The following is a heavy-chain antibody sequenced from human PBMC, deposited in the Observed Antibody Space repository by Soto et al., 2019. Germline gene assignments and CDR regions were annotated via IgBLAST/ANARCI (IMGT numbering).Heavy chain of an antibody. CDR3: AKFGYSSGWYTY. CDR2: ISGSGGST. CDR1: GFTFSSYA. J-gene: IGHJ4*02. V-gene: IGHV3-23*01. D-gene: IGHD6-19*01. Sequence: EVQLLESGGGLVQPGGSLRLSCAASGFTFSSYAMSWVRQAPGNGLEWVSAISGSGGSTYYADSVKGRFTISRDNSKNMLYLQMNSLRAEDTAVYYCAKFGYSSGWYTYWGQGTLVTVSS.